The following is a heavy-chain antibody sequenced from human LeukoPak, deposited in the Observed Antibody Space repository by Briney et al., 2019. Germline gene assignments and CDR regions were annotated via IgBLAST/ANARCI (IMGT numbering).Heavy chain of an antibody. CDR1: GFTFSSYA. CDR2: ISGSGGST. J-gene: IGHJ6*02. D-gene: IGHD3-10*01. CDR3: AREFVYYGSGIPKPAPRYYGMDV. Sequence: GGSLRLSCAASGFTFSSYAMSWVRQAPGKGLEWVSAISGSGGSTYYADSVKGRFTISRDNSKNTLYLQMNSLRAGDTAVYYCAREFVYYGSGIPKPAPRYYGMDVWGQGTTVTVSS. V-gene: IGHV3-23*01.